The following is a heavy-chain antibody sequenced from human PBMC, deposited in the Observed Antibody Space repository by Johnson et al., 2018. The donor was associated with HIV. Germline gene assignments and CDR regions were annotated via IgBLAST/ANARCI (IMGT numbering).Heavy chain of an antibody. CDR3: AREGVVATITDAFDI. Sequence: QMMLVESGGGVVQPGRSLRLSCAASGFTFSSYAMHWVRQAPGKGLEWVAVISYDGSNKYYADSVKGRFTISRDNSKNTLYLHMSSLRAEDTAVYYCAREGVVATITDAFDIWGQGTMVTVSS. V-gene: IGHV3-30-3*01. CDR1: GFTFSSYA. D-gene: IGHD5-12*01. CDR2: ISYDGSNK. J-gene: IGHJ3*02.